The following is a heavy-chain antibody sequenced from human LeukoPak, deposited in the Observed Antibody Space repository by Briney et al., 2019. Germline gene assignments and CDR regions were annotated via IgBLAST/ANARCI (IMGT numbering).Heavy chain of an antibody. CDR1: GFTFSSYG. V-gene: IGHV3-21*01. J-gene: IGHJ3*02. CDR2: ISSSSSYI. CDR3: AREFREGATFFGAFDI. Sequence: GGSLRLSCAASGFTFSSYGMHWVRQAPGKGLEWVSSISSSSSYIYYADSVKGRFTISRDNAKNSLYLQMNSLRAEDTAVYYRAREFREGATFFGAFDIWGQGTMVTVSS. D-gene: IGHD1-26*01.